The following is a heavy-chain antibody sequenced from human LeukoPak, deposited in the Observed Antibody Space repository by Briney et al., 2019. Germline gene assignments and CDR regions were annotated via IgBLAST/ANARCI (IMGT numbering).Heavy chain of an antibody. Sequence: PSQTLSLTCTVSGGSISSGSYYWSWIRQPAGKGLEWIGRIYTSGSTNYNPSLKSRVTISVDTSKNQFSLKLSSVTAADTAVYYCARDQYDFWSGYADYWGQGTLVTVSS. D-gene: IGHD3-3*01. CDR2: IYTSGST. J-gene: IGHJ4*02. CDR3: ARDQYDFWSGYADY. V-gene: IGHV4-61*02. CDR1: GGSISSGSYY.